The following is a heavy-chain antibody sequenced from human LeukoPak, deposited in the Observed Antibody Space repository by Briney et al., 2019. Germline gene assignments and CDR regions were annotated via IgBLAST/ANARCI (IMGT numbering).Heavy chain of an antibody. CDR1: GFTLSNYV. Sequence: GGSLRLSFVASGFTLSNYVMSWVRQAPGKGLEWVSGVSGGGFDTYYTDSVKGRFTISRDNSKNMVYLQMNSLRAEDTAVYYCTRRAGGNLYDLDNWGQGTLVTVSS. V-gene: IGHV3-23*01. D-gene: IGHD2-8*02. CDR3: TRRAGGNLYDLDN. CDR2: VSGGGFDT. J-gene: IGHJ4*02.